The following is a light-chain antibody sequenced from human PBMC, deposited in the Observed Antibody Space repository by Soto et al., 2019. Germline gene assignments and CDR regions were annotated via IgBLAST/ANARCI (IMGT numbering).Light chain of an antibody. CDR3: QQYSDNWT. J-gene: IGKJ1*01. CDR2: KAS. V-gene: IGKV1-5*03. CDR1: QSISSW. Sequence: DIQMTQGPSTLSASVGDRVTITCRASQSISSWLAWYQQKPGTAPKLLIYKASTLQSGVPSRFSGSGSGTEFTLTISSLQPDDFATYYCQQYSDNWTFGQGTKADIK.